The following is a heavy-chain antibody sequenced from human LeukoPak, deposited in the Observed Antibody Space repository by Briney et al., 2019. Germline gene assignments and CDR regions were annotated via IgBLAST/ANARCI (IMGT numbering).Heavy chain of an antibody. J-gene: IGHJ4*02. CDR2: ISYDGSNK. Sequence: GGSLRLSCAASAFTFSSYGMHWVRQAPGKGLELVAVISYDGSNKYYADSVKGRFTISRDNSKNTLYLQMNSLRAEDTAVYYCAKARHYYDSSGYYFDYWGQGTLVTVSS. CDR3: AKARHYYDSSGYYFDY. V-gene: IGHV3-30*18. CDR1: AFTFSSYG. D-gene: IGHD3-22*01.